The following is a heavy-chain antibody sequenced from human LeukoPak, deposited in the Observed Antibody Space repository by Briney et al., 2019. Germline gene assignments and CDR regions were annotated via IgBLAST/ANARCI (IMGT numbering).Heavy chain of an antibody. D-gene: IGHD6-13*01. J-gene: IGHJ5*02. CDR1: GFTFSSYA. Sequence: PGGSLRLSCAASGFTFSSYAMHWVRQAPGKGLEWVAVISYDGSNKYYADSVKGRFTISRDNSKNTLYLQMNSLRAEDTAVYYCARDQYSSSWSFDPWGQGTLVTVSS. CDR2: ISYDGSNK. V-gene: IGHV3-30-3*01. CDR3: ARDQYSSSWSFDP.